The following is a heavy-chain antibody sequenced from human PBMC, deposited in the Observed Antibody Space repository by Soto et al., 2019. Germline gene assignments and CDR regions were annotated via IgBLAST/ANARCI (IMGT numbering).Heavy chain of an antibody. CDR3: ARDLGLLWFGEFGGFDP. CDR2: ISAYNGNT. V-gene: IGHV1-18*01. Sequence: QVQLVQSGAEVKKPGASVKVSCKASGYTFTSYGISWVRQAPGQGLAWMGWISAYNGNTNYAQKLQGRVTMTTDTSTSTAYMELRSLRSDDTAVYYCARDLGLLWFGEFGGFDPWGQGTLVTVSS. J-gene: IGHJ5*02. D-gene: IGHD3-10*01. CDR1: GYTFTSYG.